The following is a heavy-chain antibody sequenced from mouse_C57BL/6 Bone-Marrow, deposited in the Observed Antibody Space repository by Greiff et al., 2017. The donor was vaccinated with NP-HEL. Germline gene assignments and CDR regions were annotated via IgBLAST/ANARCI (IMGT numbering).Heavy chain of an antibody. CDR1: GFTFSDYG. Sequence: EVHLVESGGGLVKPGGSLKLSCAASGFTFSDYGMHWVRQAPETGLEWVAYISSGSSTIYYADTVKGRFTISRDNAKNTLFLQMTSLRSEDTAMYYCARPGDYGSSPFAYWGQGTLVTVSA. CDR2: ISSGSSTI. CDR3: ARPGDYGSSPFAY. J-gene: IGHJ3*01. V-gene: IGHV5-17*01. D-gene: IGHD1-1*01.